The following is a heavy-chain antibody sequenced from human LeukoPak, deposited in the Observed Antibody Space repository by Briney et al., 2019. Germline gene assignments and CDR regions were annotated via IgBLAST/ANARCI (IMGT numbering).Heavy chain of an antibody. V-gene: IGHV7-4-1*02. J-gene: IGHJ6*03. CDR2: INTNTGNP. CDR3: ARDGYYDFWSGYYTGPYYYYYIDV. CDR1: GYTFTNYA. Sequence: ASVKVSCKASGYTFTNYAMNWVRQAPGQGLEWMGWINTNTGNPTYAQGFTGRFVFSLDTSVSTAYLQISSLKAEDTAVYYCARDGYYDFWSGYYTGPYYYYYIDVWDKGTTVTVSS. D-gene: IGHD3-3*01.